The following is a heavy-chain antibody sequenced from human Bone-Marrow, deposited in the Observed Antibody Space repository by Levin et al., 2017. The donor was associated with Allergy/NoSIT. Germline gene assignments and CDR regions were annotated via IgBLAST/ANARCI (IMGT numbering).Heavy chain of an antibody. D-gene: IGHD2-2*01. CDR3: ARGDCSSTSCLAY. CDR2: ITSDGRDT. V-gene: IGHV3-74*03. J-gene: IGHJ4*02. CDR1: GFTFSNHW. Sequence: GGSLRLSCAASGFTFSNHWMHWVRQVPGKGLVWVSRITSDGRDTKYADSVMGRFTISRDNARNTLHLQMNSLRAEDTAVYYCARGDCSSTSCLAYWGKGTLVTVSS.